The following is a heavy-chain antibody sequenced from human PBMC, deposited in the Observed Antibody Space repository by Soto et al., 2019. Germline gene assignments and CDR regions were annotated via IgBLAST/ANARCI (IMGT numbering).Heavy chain of an antibody. CDR3: AKLAPDSSSWYYYGMDV. CDR2: ISGSGGST. V-gene: IGHV3-23*01. J-gene: IGHJ6*02. D-gene: IGHD6-13*01. CDR1: GFPLSRHA. Sequence: AGTLRLSCPASGFPLSRHALSWLRQARGKGLEWVSAISGSGGSTYYADSVKGRFTISRDNSKNTLYLQMNSLRAEDTAVYYCAKLAPDSSSWYYYGMDVWGQGTTVTVSS.